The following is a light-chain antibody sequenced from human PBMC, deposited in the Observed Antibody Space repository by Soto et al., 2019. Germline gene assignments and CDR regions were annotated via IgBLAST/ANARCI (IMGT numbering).Light chain of an antibody. Sequence: DMQMTQSPSSVSASLGDRVTITCRTRQDIHTWLAWYQQKPRQAPKLLIYCTCQLQSGVPSRFSVSGSLTGFTLGISSLQTVYFAHYDYQQANSFPFSIGPGTKVDV. CDR1: QDIHTW. CDR2: CTC. CDR3: QQANSFPFS. J-gene: IGKJ3*01. V-gene: IGKV1-12*01.